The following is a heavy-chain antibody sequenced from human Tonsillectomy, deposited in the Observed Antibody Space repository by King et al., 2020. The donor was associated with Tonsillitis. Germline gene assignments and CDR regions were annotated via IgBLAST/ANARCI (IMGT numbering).Heavy chain of an antibody. J-gene: IGHJ1*01. D-gene: IGHD6-19*01. CDR3: AKDPRNSGWFPAEYFQH. CDR2: ISGSGGST. CDR1: GFTFRSYA. V-gene: IGHV3-23*04. Sequence: VQLVETGGGLVQPGGSLRLSCAASGFTFRSYAMSWVRQAPGKGLEWVSAISGSGGSTYYADSVKGRFTISRDNSKNTLYLQMNSLRAEATAVYYCAKDPRNSGWFPAEYFQHWGQGTLVTVSS.